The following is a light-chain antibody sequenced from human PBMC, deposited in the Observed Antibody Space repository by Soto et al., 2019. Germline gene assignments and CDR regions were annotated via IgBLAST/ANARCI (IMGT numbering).Light chain of an antibody. CDR2: DDS. V-gene: IGLV2-14*01. CDR1: SSDVGGFNY. CDR3: SSYSRSSTYV. J-gene: IGLJ1*01. Sequence: QSVLTQPASVSGSPGQSIAISCTGTSSDVGGFNYVSWYQQHPDKAPKLMIYDDSNRPSGVSNRFSGSKSGNTASLTISGLQAEDEADYYCSSYSRSSTYVFGTGTKLTVL.